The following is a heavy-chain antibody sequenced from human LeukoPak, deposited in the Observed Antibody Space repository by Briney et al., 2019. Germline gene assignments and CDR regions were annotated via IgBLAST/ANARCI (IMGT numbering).Heavy chain of an antibody. J-gene: IGHJ4*02. V-gene: IGHV4-39*07. D-gene: IGHD2-15*01. CDR1: GGSISSSSYY. CDR2: IYYSGST. Sequence: SETLSLTCTVSGGSISSSSYYWGWIRQPPGTGLEWIGSIYYSGSTYYNPSLKSRVTISVDTSKNQFSLKLSSVTAADTAVYYCARVSGSWGYFDYWGQGTLVTVSS. CDR3: ARVSGSWGYFDY.